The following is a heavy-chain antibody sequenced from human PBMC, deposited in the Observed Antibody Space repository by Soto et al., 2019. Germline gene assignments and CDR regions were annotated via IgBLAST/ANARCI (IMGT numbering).Heavy chain of an antibody. Sequence: PSETLSLTCTVSGGAFKSGSYSLSWIRQPPGKGLEWIGYVYHTGRTSYNPSLKSRVSISMDTPKNQFSLNLDSVTAADTAVYFCARDLAYFDSWGQGTLVTVSS. CDR2: VYHTGRT. CDR3: ARDLAYFDS. CDR1: GGAFKSGSYS. J-gene: IGHJ4*02. V-gene: IGHV4-61*01.